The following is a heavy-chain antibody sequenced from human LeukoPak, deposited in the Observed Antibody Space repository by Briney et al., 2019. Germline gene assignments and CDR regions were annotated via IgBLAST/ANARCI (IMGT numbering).Heavy chain of an antibody. V-gene: IGHV3-11*01. J-gene: IGHJ3*02. D-gene: IGHD6-13*01. CDR1: GFTFSDYY. CDR3: ARGQQLVKDAFDI. Sequence: NFGGSLRLSCAASGFTFSDYYMSWIRQAPGKGLEWVSYISSSGSTIYYADSVKGRFTISRDNAKNSLYLQMNSLRAEDTAVYYCARGQQLVKDAFDIWGQGTMVTVSS. CDR2: ISSSGSTI.